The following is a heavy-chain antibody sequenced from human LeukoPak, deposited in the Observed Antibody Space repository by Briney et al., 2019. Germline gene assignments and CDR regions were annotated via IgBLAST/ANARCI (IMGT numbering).Heavy chain of an antibody. CDR1: GFTFDDYG. J-gene: IGHJ6*03. D-gene: IGHD1-26*01. CDR2: INWNGGST. CDR3: ARDLGGGVGAIAYYYYYYMDV. V-gene: IGHV3-20*04. Sequence: GGSLRLSCAASGFTFDDYGMSWVRQAPGKGLEWVSGINWNGGSTGYADSVKGRFTISRDNAKNSLYLQMNSLRAEDTALYYCARDLGGGVGAIAYYYYYYMDVWGKGTTVTVSS.